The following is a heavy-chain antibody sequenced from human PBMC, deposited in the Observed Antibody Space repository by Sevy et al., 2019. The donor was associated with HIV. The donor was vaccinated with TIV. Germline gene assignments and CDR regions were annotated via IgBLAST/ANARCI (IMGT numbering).Heavy chain of an antibody. CDR1: GYTFTSYY. J-gene: IGHJ4*02. CDR3: VRDDRDGYFDY. V-gene: IGHV1-2*02. CDR2: INPDRGGP. Sequence: ASVKVSCKASGYTFTSYYMHWVRQAPGQGLEWMGWINPDRGGPNYAPKFQGRVTLTRDTSISTAYMELSRLKSDDTAVYYCVRDDRDGYFDYWGQGTLVTVSS.